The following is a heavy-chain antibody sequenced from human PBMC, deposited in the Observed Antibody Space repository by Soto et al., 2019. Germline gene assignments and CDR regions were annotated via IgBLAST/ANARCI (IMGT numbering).Heavy chain of an antibody. CDR1: GFTFSSYW. CDR3: ARGRGYCSGSSCYVDF. J-gene: IGHJ4*02. V-gene: IGHV3-74*01. CDR2: INIDGSST. D-gene: IGHD2-15*01. Sequence: EVQLVESGGGLVQPGGSLRLSCAASGFTFSSYWMHWVRQAPGKGRVWVARINIDGSSTSYADSVKGRFTNSRDNAKNTLYLQMNSLRVEDTAVYYCARGRGYCSGSSCYVDFWGQGTLVTVSS.